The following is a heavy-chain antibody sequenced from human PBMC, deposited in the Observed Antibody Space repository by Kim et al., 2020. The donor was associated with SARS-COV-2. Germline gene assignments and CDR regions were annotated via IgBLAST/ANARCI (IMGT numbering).Heavy chain of an antibody. CDR1: GGTFSSYA. D-gene: IGHD2-15*01. J-gene: IGHJ6*02. CDR2: IIPILGIA. Sequence: SVKVSCKASGGTFSSYAISWVRQAPGQGLEWMGRIIPILGIANYAQKIQGRVTITADKSTSTAYMELSSLRSEDTAVYYCARDIVVGAPTFYGMDVWGQGTTVTVSS. CDR3: ARDIVVGAPTFYGMDV. V-gene: IGHV1-69*04.